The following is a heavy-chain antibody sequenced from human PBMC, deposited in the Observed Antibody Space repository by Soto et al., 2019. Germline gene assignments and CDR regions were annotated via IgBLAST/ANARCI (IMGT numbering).Heavy chain of an antibody. J-gene: IGHJ4*02. V-gene: IGHV3-7*01. Sequence: EVQLVESGGGLVQPGGSLRLSCAASGFTFSTYWMSWVRQAPGKGLEWVADIKEDGSVKKYVDSVKGRFTISRDNARNSVYLQMNSLRAEDTAVYYCVRDYPVVNPYWVQGTLVSVSS. CDR1: GFTFSTYW. CDR2: IKEDGSVK. CDR3: VRDYPVVNPY. D-gene: IGHD2-21*01.